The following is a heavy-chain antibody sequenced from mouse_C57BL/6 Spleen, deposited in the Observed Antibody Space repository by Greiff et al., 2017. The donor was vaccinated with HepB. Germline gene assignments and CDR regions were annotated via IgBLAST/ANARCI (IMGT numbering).Heavy chain of an antibody. Sequence: EVQLQQSGPELVKPGASVKISCKASGYTFTDYYMNWVKQSHGKSLEWIGDINPNNGGTSYNQKFKGKATLTVDKSSSTAYMELRSLTSEDSAVYYCARSVTYYDYDWFAYWGQGTLVTVSA. D-gene: IGHD2-4*01. CDR2: INPNNGGT. V-gene: IGHV1-26*01. J-gene: IGHJ3*01. CDR3: ARSVTYYDYDWFAY. CDR1: GYTFTDYY.